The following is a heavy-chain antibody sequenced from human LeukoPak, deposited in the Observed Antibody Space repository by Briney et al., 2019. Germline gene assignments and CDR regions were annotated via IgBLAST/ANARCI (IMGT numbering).Heavy chain of an antibody. J-gene: IGHJ6*02. CDR1: GGSISSGGYS. V-gene: IGHV4-30-2*01. CDR2: IYHSGST. Sequence: PSETLSLTCAVSGGSISSGGYSWSWIRQPPGKGLEWIGYIYHSGSTYYNPSLKSRVTISVDRSKNQFSLKLSSVTAADTAVYYCASTDYYGMDVWGQGTTVTVSS. CDR3: ASTDYYGMDV.